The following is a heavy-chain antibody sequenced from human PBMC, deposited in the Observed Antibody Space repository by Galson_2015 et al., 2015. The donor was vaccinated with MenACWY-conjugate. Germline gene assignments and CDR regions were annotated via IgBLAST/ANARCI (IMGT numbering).Heavy chain of an antibody. V-gene: IGHV3-30*04. J-gene: IGHJ3*02. CDR2: ISYDGSNK. Sequence: SLRLSCAASGFTFSSYAMHWVRQAPGKGLEWVAVISYDGSNKYYADSVKGRFTISRDNSKNTLCLQMNSLRAEDTAVYYCAKDSLAVVGNSGDAFDIWGQGTMVTVSS. CDR1: GFTFSSYA. D-gene: IGHD6-19*01. CDR3: AKDSLAVVGNSGDAFDI.